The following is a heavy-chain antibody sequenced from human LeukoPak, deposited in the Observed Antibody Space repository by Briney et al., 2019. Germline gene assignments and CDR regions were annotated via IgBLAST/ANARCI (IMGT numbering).Heavy chain of an antibody. V-gene: IGHV3-30*02. D-gene: IGHD3-10*01. Sequence: GGSLRLSCAASGFTFSSYAMHWVRQAPGKGLEWVAFIRYDGAVKYYADSVKGRFTISRDNAKNSLYLQMNSLRAEDTAVYYCARELLWFGELLHDAFDIWGQGTMVTVSS. CDR2: IRYDGAVK. J-gene: IGHJ3*02. CDR3: ARELLWFGELLHDAFDI. CDR1: GFTFSSYA.